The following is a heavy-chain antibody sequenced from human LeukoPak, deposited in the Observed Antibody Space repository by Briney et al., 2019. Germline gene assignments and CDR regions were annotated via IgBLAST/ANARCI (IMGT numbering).Heavy chain of an antibody. CDR1: GGSVSSSSYQ. CDR3: ARTTYYYDSSGYPLPPDY. CDR2: IYYSGST. D-gene: IGHD3-22*01. V-gene: IGHV4-39*01. Sequence: PSETLSLTCTVSGGSVSSSSYQWGWIRQPPGKGLEWIGNIYYSGSTYYKPSLKSRVTISVDTSKNQFSLKVSSVTAADTAVYYCARTTYYYDSSGYPLPPDYWGQGTLVTVSS. J-gene: IGHJ4*02.